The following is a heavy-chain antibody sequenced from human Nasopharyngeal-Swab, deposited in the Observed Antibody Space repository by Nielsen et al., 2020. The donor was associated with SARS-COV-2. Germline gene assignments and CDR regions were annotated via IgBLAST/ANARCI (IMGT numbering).Heavy chain of an antibody. V-gene: IGHV3-33*01. CDR2: IWYDGSNK. D-gene: IGHD2-2*01. CDR3: ARDLRCSSTSCYDEAAY. Sequence: GESLKISCAASGFTFSSYGMHWVRQAPGKGLEWAAVIWYDGSNKYYADSVKGRFTISRDNSKNTLYLQMNSLRAEDTAVCYCARDLRCSSTSCYDEAAYWGQGTLVTVSS. CDR1: GFTFSSYG. J-gene: IGHJ4*02.